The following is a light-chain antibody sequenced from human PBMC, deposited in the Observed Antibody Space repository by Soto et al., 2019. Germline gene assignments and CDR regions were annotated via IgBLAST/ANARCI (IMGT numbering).Light chain of an antibody. Sequence: EIVLTQSPGTLSLSPGDRATLSCRTGQSVSSSYLAWYQQKPGQAPRLLIYGASRRATGIPDRFSGSGSGTDFTLTISRLEPEDFAVYFCQQYASSSYPFGQGTKLEIK. V-gene: IGKV3-20*01. CDR1: QSVSSSY. J-gene: IGKJ2*01. CDR3: QQYASSSYP. CDR2: GAS.